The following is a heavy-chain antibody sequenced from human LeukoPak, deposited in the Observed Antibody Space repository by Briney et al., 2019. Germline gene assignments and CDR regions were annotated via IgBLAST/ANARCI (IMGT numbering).Heavy chain of an antibody. D-gene: IGHD3-22*01. CDR3: AKGSYYDSSGSFYFDY. Sequence: GGSLRLSCVASGFTFSSYAMSWVRQAPGKGPEWVSGISGSGDNTYYADSVKGRFTISRDNSKNTLYVQANSLGTEDTAAYYCAKGSYYDSSGSFYFDYWGQGTLVTVPS. V-gene: IGHV3-23*01. J-gene: IGHJ4*02. CDR2: ISGSGDNT. CDR1: GFTFSSYA.